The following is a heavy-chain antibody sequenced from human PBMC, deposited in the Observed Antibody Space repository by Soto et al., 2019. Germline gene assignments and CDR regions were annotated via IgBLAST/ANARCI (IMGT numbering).Heavy chain of an antibody. Sequence: QVQLMKSGAEVRKPGASVKVSCKASGYTFTDYDINWVRQATGQGLEWLGWMTPKSGYTGYAQKFQGRVTLTRDTSRGTAYMELSSLTSEDTAVYYCTRNLYNTGDFDHWGQGTLVTVSS. CDR2: MTPKSGYT. V-gene: IGHV1-8*02. CDR1: GYTFTDYD. CDR3: TRNLYNTGDFDH. J-gene: IGHJ4*02. D-gene: IGHD1-20*01.